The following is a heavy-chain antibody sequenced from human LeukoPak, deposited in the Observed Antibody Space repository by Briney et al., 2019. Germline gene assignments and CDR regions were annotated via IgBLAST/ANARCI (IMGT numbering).Heavy chain of an antibody. Sequence: SETLSLTCTVSGVSISTYYWNWIRQPPGKGLEWLGYIYYSGSTNYNPALKSRVTISADTSKKQFSLKLSSVTAADTAVYYCARGQDWKSTTFDYWGQGTLVTVSS. D-gene: IGHD1-1*01. CDR3: ARGQDWKSTTFDY. CDR1: GVSISTYY. CDR2: IYYSGST. V-gene: IGHV4-59*01. J-gene: IGHJ4*02.